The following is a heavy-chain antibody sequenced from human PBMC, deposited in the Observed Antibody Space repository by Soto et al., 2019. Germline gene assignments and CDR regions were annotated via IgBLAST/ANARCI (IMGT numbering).Heavy chain of an antibody. CDR1: GFTFDSYA. CDR3: VKDIHEQWLVSHFEY. J-gene: IGHJ4*02. CDR2: ISWNSGSI. V-gene: IGHV3-9*01. Sequence: EVQLVESGGGLVQPGRSLRLSCVASGFTFDSYAMHWVRQAPGKGLEWVSGISWNSGSIGYEDSVKGRFTISRDNAQNSLYLEMNSLRVKDTAFYYCVKDIHEQWLVSHFEYWGQGALVTVSS. D-gene: IGHD6-19*01.